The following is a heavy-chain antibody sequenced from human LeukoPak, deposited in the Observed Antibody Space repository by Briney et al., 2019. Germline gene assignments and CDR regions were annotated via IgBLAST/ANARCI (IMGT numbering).Heavy chain of an antibody. V-gene: IGHV3-74*01. Sequence: GGSLRLSCAAFGFTFSSYWMHWVRHAPGKGLVWVSRINSDGSSTSYADSVKGRFTISRDNAKNTLYLQMNSLRAEDTAVYYCARDYYDSSGYYPLDYWGQGTLVTVSS. J-gene: IGHJ4*02. CDR1: GFTFSSYW. CDR2: INSDGSST. CDR3: ARDYYDSSGYYPLDY. D-gene: IGHD3-22*01.